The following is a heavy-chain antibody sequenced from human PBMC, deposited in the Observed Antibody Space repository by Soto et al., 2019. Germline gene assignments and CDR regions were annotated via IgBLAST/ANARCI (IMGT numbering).Heavy chain of an antibody. D-gene: IGHD2-2*02. Sequence: QVQLQESGPGLVRPSQTLSLTCTVSGGSIISGGHYWTWVRQHPGKGLEWMGYIYYTGSTSYNPSLESRLTMSVDTSNNQFSLRLDSLAAADTAVYSCARVRVDVLPCASRFLYIMDVWCQGTTVTFSS. CDR2: IYYTGST. CDR1: GGSIISGGHY. CDR3: ARVRVDVLPCASRFLYIMDV. J-gene: IGHJ6*02. V-gene: IGHV4-31*03.